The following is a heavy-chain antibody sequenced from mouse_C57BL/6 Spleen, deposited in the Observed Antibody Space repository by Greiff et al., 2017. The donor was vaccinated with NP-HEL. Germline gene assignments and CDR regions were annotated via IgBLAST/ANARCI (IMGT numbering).Heavy chain of an antibody. CDR2: IYPGSGSP. V-gene: IGHV1-55*01. CDR3: AGDGLGY. Sequence: QVQLQQSGAELVKPGASVKMSCKASGYTFTSYWITWVKQRPGQGLEWIGDIYPGSGSPNYNEKFKSKATLTVDTASSTAYIQLSSLTSEDSAVYYCAGDGLGYWGQGTTLTVSS. D-gene: IGHD2-3*01. J-gene: IGHJ2*01. CDR1: GYTFTSYW.